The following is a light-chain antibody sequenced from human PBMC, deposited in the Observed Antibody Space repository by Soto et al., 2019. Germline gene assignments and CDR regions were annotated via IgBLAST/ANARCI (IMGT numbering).Light chain of an antibody. CDR1: SSDVGGYNY. CDR2: DVS. CDR3: CSYAGSYTFGV. Sequence: QSVLTKPRSVSGSPGQSVTISCTGTSSDVGGYNYVSWYQQHPGKAPKLMIYDVSKRPSGVPDRFSGSKSGNTASLTISGLQAEDEADYYCCSYAGSYTFGVFGTGTKLTVL. J-gene: IGLJ1*01. V-gene: IGLV2-11*01.